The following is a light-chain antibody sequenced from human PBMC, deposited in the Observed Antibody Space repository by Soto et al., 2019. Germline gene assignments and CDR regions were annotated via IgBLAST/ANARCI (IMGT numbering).Light chain of an antibody. V-gene: IGKV1-12*01. CDR1: QGVSGW. CDR3: QQSNTFPLT. Sequence: DTQITQSPSSVPEPVGDRVTITSRASQGVSGWLAWYQHKPGQAPNLLIYATSNLQSGVPSRFSGRGSGTDFTLTFHSLHPEDFATYYCQQSNTFPLTFGPGTKVDIK. J-gene: IGKJ3*01. CDR2: ATS.